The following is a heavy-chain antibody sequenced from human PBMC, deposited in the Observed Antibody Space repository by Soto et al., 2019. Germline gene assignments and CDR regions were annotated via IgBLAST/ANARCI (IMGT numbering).Heavy chain of an antibody. CDR3: TTERSGSHPFDY. D-gene: IGHD1-26*01. Sequence: EVQLVESGGGLVKPGGSLRLSCAASGFTFSNAWMNWVRQAPGKGLEWVGRIKSKTDGGPTDYAAPVKGRFTISRDDSKNTLYLQMNSLKTEDTAVYYCTTERSGSHPFDYCGHGTLVTVSS. J-gene: IGHJ4*01. CDR1: GFTFSNAW. CDR2: IKSKTDGGPT. V-gene: IGHV3-15*07.